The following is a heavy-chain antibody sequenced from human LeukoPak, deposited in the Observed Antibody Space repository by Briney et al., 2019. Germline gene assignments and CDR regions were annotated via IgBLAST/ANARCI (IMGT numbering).Heavy chain of an antibody. V-gene: IGHV3-74*01. D-gene: IGHD3-10*01. CDR2: INADGSST. Sequence: GGSLRLSSAASGFTFSSFWMHWVRQAPGKGLQWVSRINADGSSTGHADSVKGRLTISRDNAKNTLYLQINSLRAEDTAVYYCAREYYASGDYWGQGTLVTVSS. CDR3: AREYYASGDY. J-gene: IGHJ4*02. CDR1: GFTFSSFW.